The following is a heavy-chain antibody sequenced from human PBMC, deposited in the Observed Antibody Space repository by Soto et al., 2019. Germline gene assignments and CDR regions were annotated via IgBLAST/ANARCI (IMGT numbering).Heavy chain of an antibody. CDR3: AREVVETSSLWLDP. J-gene: IGHJ5*02. CDR1: EGTFSSYD. D-gene: IGHD6-6*01. Sequence: ASVKVSCKAAEGTFSSYDINWVREAPGQGLEWIGWMNTNTNTTDSAEVFEGRVSLTWDTSISAAYMQLNSLKIDDTAVYYCAREVVETSSLWLDPWGQGTLVTVSS. V-gene: IGHV1-8*02. CDR2: MNTNTNTT.